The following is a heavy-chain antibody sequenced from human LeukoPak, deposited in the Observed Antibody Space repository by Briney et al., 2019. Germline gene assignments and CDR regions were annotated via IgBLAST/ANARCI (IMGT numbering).Heavy chain of an antibody. CDR2: ISGEGGST. D-gene: IGHD1-26*01. V-gene: IGHV3-23*01. Sequence: GGSLRLSCAASGFMFRTYAMSWVRQAPGKGLEWVSGISGEGGSTYYADSVKGRFTISRDNSKHTLYLQMNSLRAEDTALYYCAKDIWKHLVGATFDYWGQGTLVTVSS. CDR3: AKDIWKHLVGATFDY. J-gene: IGHJ4*02. CDR1: GFMFRTYA.